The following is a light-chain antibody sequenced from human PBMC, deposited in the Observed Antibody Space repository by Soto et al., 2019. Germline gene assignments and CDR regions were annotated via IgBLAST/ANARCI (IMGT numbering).Light chain of an antibody. CDR1: QTVYNN. J-gene: IGKJ5*01. Sequence: EVVMTQSPATLSVSPGERATLSCRASQTVYNNYLAWYQQKPGQAPRLLIYGVSARATGVPARFSVSGSGTDFTLTISSLQSEDFAVYYCQQYTNWPITFGQGTRLEIK. CDR3: QQYTNWPIT. V-gene: IGKV3-15*01. CDR2: GVS.